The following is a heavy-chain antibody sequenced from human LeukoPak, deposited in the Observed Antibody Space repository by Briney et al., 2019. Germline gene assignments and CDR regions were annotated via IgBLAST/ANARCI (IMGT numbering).Heavy chain of an antibody. V-gene: IGHV1-2*02. Sequence: ASVKVSCTASGYTFTGYYMHWVRQAPGQGLEWMGWINPNSGGTNYAQKFQGRVTMTRDTSISTAYMELSRLRSDDTAVYYCARVIVAPGVYYYYGMDVWGQGTTVTVSS. CDR3: ARVIVAPGVYYYYGMDV. CDR2: INPNSGGT. J-gene: IGHJ6*02. CDR1: GYTFTGYY. D-gene: IGHD5-12*01.